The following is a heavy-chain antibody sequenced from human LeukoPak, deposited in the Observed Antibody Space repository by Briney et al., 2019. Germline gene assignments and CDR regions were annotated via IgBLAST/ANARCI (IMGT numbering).Heavy chain of an antibody. CDR2: ISGDGGST. CDR1: GFTFDDYA. J-gene: IGHJ5*02. D-gene: IGHD1-26*01. CDR3: AKAWAGGTERDWFDP. V-gene: IGHV3-43*02. Sequence: PGGSLRLSCAASGFTFDDYAMHWVRQAPGKGLEWVSLISGDGGSTYYADSVKGRFTISRDNSKNSLYLQMNSLRTEYTALYYCAKAWAGGTERDWFDPWGQGTLVTVSS.